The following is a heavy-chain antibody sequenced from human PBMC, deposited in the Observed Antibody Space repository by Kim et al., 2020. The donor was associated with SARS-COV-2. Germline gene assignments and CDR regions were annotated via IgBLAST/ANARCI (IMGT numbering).Heavy chain of an antibody. V-gene: IGHV1-24*01. CDR3: ATSPGIAAAGYNWFDP. J-gene: IGHJ5*02. CDR2: FDPEDGET. Sequence: ASVKVSCKVSGYTLTELSMHWVRQAPGKGLEWMGGFDPEDGETIYAQKFQGRVTMTEDTSTDTAYMELSSLRSEDTAVYYCATSPGIAAAGYNWFDPWGQGTLVTVSS. CDR1: GYTLTELS. D-gene: IGHD6-13*01.